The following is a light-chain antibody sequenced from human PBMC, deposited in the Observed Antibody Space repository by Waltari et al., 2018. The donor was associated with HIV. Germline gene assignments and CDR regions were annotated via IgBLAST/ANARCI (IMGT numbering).Light chain of an antibody. Sequence: DIQMAQSPSNLSASVGDRVTITCRASQTITTWLAWYHQKPVGAPQLFVYKASTLENGVPSRFSGSGSGTEFTLTISRLQPDDVGFYYCQQYSSYWTFGQGTKVQVK. CDR3: QQYSSYWT. J-gene: IGKJ1*01. CDR1: QTITTW. CDR2: KAS. V-gene: IGKV1-5*03.